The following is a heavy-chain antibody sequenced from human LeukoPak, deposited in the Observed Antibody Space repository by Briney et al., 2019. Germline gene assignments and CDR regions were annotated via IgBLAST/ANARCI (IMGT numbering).Heavy chain of an antibody. Sequence: GSLRLSCAASGFTFSSYAMSWVRQAPGKGLEWVSAISGSGGSTYYADSVKGRFTISRDNSKNTLYLQMNSLRAEDTAVYYCTKDQVVLLQLLDYWGQGTLVTVSS. CDR2: ISGSGGST. CDR3: TKDQVVLLQLLDY. V-gene: IGHV3-23*01. J-gene: IGHJ4*02. D-gene: IGHD2-2*01. CDR1: GFTFSSYA.